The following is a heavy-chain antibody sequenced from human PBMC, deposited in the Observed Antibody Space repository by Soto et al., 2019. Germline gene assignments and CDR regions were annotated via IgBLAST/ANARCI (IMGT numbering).Heavy chain of an antibody. D-gene: IGHD3-10*02. V-gene: IGHV4-34*01. J-gene: IGHJ4*02. CDR1: GGSCSGYY. CDR2: ITHSGST. CDR3: ARSSVRGWSY. Sequence: SETLSLTCAVYGGSCSGYYWTWIRQPPGKGLEWIGEITHSGSTNYNPSLKSRVTISVDTSKNQFSLNLNSVTAADTAVYYCARSSVRGWSYWGQGTLVTVSS.